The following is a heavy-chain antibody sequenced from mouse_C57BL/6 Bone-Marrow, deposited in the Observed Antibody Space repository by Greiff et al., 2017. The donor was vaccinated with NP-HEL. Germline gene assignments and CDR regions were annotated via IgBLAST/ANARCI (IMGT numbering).Heavy chain of an antibody. J-gene: IGHJ2*01. CDR2: IYPRSGNT. CDR1: GYTFTSYG. Sequence: QVQLQQSGAELARPGASVKLSCKASGYTFTSYGISWVKQRTGQGLEWIGEIYPRSGNTYYNEKFKGKATLTADKSSSTAYMELRSLTSEDSAVYFCARGYYGSSGYYFDYWGQGTTLTVSS. D-gene: IGHD1-1*01. V-gene: IGHV1-81*01. CDR3: ARGYYGSSGYYFDY.